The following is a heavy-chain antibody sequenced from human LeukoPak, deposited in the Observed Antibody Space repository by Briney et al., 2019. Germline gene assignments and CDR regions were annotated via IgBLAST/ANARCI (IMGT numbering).Heavy chain of an antibody. CDR2: ISSSSSYI. Sequence: GGSLRLSCAASGFTFSSYSMNWLRQAPGKGLEWVSSISSSSSYIYYADSVKGRFTISRDNAKNSLYLQMNSLRAEDTAVYSCARGSTGSYMDVWGNGTTVTVSS. CDR3: ARGSTGSYMDV. V-gene: IGHV3-21*01. J-gene: IGHJ6*03. CDR1: GFTFSSYS.